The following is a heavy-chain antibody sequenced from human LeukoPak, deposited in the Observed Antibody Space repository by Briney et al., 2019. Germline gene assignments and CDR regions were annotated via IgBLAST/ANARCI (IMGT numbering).Heavy chain of an antibody. J-gene: IGHJ5*02. Sequence: GGSLRLSCAASGFTFSSYAMSWVRQAPGKGLEWVSAISGSGGSTYYADSMKGRFTISRDNSKNTLYLQMNSLRAEDTAVYYCAKESWGIVVVPAAIRRGSWFDPWGQGTLVTVSS. D-gene: IGHD2-2*02. V-gene: IGHV3-23*01. CDR3: AKESWGIVVVPAAIRRGSWFDP. CDR1: GFTFSSYA. CDR2: ISGSGGST.